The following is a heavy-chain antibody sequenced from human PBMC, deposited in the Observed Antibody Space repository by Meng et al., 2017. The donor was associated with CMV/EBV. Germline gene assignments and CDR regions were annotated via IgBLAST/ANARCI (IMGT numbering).Heavy chain of an antibody. CDR2: INHSGST. Sequence: VELPQAGAGLLTPSGTLSLHCAGHGGYFSGYYWSWIRQPPGKGLEWIGEINHSGSTNYNPSLNSRVTISVDTSKNQFSLKLSSVTAADTAVYYCSRGLWFGELSPFDYWGQGTLVTVSS. CDR3: SRGLWFGELSPFDY. J-gene: IGHJ4*02. D-gene: IGHD3-10*01. CDR1: GGYFSGYY. V-gene: IGHV4-34*01.